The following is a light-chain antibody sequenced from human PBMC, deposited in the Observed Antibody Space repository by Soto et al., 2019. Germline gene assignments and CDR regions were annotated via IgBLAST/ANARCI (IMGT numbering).Light chain of an antibody. CDR1: SSDVGSYNL. CDR2: EVS. CDR3: CSSATPRL. J-gene: IGLJ2*01. V-gene: IGLV2-23*02. Sequence: QSVLTQPASVSGSPGQSITISCTGTSSDVGSYNLVSWYQQHPGKAPKLIIYEVSERPSGVSHRFSGSKSGNTASLTISGLQAEDEADYYCCSSATPRLFGGGTKLTVL.